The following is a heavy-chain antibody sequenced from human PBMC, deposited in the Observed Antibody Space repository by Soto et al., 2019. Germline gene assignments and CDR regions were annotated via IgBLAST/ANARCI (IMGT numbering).Heavy chain of an antibody. CDR3: ARLRWEQPWVFDY. CDR1: GGSFSGYY. CDR2: INHSGST. J-gene: IGHJ4*02. V-gene: IGHV4-34*01. D-gene: IGHD1-26*01. Sequence: SETLSLTCAVYGGSFSGYYWSWIRQSPGKGLEWIGEINHSGSTNYNPSLKSRVTISVDTSKNQFSLKLSSVTAADTAVYYCARLRWEQPWVFDYWGQGTLVTVSS.